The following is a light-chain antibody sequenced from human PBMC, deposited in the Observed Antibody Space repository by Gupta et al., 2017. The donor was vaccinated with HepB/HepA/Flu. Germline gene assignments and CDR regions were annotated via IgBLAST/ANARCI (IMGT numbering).Light chain of an antibody. CDR2: EAS. V-gene: IGKV1-5*03. Sequence: DIQMTQSPSTLSASVGDRVTITCRASQSISSWLAWYQQKPGKAPKVLIYEASTLESGVPSRFSGSGSRTEFTLTINSLQPDDFATYYCQQYNSYSRTFGQGTKVEIK. CDR3: QQYNSYSRT. CDR1: QSISSW. J-gene: IGKJ1*01.